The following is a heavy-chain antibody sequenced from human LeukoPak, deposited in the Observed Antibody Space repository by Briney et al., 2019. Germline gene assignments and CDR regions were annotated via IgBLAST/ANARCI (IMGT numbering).Heavy chain of an antibody. Sequence: PGRSLRLSCAASGFTFRNYAMHWLRQAPGKGPEWVAVVSYEGDEKFYGESVKGRFTISRDNFKNTLYLQMNSLRAEDTAVYYCARDAGTVVTGEAFDIWGQGTMVTVSS. CDR3: ARDAGTVVTGEAFDI. J-gene: IGHJ3*02. V-gene: IGHV3-30-3*01. CDR2: VSYEGDEK. D-gene: IGHD4-23*01. CDR1: GFTFRNYA.